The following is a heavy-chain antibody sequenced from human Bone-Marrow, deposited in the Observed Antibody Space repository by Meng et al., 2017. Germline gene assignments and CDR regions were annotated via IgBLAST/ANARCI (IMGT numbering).Heavy chain of an antibody. J-gene: IGHJ5*02. CDR2: INHSGST. CDR3: AKARLWGDNWFDP. V-gene: IGHV4-34*01. D-gene: IGHD3-16*01. CDR1: GGSFSGYY. Sequence: QGQLQQWGDGLLQPSGTLSLTCAVYGGSFSGYYWSWIRQPPGKGLEWIGEINHSGSTNYNPSLKSRVTISVDTSKNQFSLKLSSVTAADTAVYYCAKARLWGDNWFDPWGQGTLVTVSS.